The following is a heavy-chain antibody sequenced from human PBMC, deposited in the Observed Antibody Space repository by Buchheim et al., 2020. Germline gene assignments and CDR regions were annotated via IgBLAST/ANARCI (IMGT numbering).Heavy chain of an antibody. CDR2: IKHDGSEQ. CDR1: GFTFSSYW. D-gene: IGHD4-23*01. V-gene: IGHV3-7*01. CDR3: ARIQTVVRSFEY. Sequence: EVQLVESGGGLVQPGGSLRLSCAASGFTFSSYWMSWVRQAPGKGLEWVANIKHDGSEQYYVPSVQGRFTISRDNAWNSLYLQMNSLRAEDTAVYYCARIQTVVRSFEYWGQGTL. J-gene: IGHJ4*02.